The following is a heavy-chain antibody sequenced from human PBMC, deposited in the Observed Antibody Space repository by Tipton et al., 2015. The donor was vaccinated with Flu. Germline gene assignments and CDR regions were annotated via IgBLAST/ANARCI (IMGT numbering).Heavy chain of an antibody. CDR2: VYHTGST. D-gene: IGHD1-26*01. CDR3: ARDPLIVEATSVDWFDP. V-gene: IGHV4-39*07. CDR1: GGSINNNDYY. J-gene: IGHJ5*02. Sequence: LRLSCSVSGGSINNNDYYWGWIRQPPGKGLEWIGSVYHTGSTYYNPSLRSRVTISIDTSKSQFSLNLASVTAADTAVYYCARDPLIVEATSVDWFDPWGQGTLVTVSS.